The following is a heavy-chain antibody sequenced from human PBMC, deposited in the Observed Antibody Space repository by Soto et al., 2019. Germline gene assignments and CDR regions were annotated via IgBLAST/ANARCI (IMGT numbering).Heavy chain of an antibody. Sequence: KTSETLSLTCAVSGGSISSSNWWSWVRQPPGKGLEWIGEIYHSGSTNYNPSLKSRVTISVDKSKNQFSLKLSSVTAADTAVYYCARAGAAAMGWFDPWGQGTLVTVSS. V-gene: IGHV4-4*02. J-gene: IGHJ5*02. CDR3: ARAGAAAMGWFDP. CDR2: IYHSGST. CDR1: GGSISSSNW. D-gene: IGHD2-2*01.